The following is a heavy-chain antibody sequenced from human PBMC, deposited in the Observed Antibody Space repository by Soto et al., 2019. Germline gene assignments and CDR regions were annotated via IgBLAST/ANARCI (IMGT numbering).Heavy chain of an antibody. CDR2: ISGSGGST. CDR3: AKVSTVVHTVTTWFYYYALDV. J-gene: IGHJ6*02. D-gene: IGHD4-4*01. CDR1: GVTFSSYA. V-gene: IGHV3-23*01. Sequence: PWGSLRLSCAASGVTFSSYAMNWVRQAPGKGLEWVSVISGSGGSTYYADSVKGRFTISRDNSKNTLYLQTNSLRAEDTAVYYCAKVSTVVHTVTTWFYYYALDVWGQGTTVTVSS.